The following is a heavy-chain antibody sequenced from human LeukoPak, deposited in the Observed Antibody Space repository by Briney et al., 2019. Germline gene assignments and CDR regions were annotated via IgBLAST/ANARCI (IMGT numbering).Heavy chain of an antibody. CDR3: AKGRYSYGSGDYYFDY. V-gene: IGHV3-23*01. CDR2: ISGSGGST. D-gene: IGHD5-18*01. J-gene: IGHJ4*02. CDR1: GFTFGSSW. Sequence: GESLRLSCVVSGFTFGSSWMSWVRQAPGKGLEWVSAISGSGGSTYYADSVKGRFTISRDNSKNTLYLQMNSLRAEDTAVYYCAKGRYSYGSGDYYFDYWGQGTLVTVSS.